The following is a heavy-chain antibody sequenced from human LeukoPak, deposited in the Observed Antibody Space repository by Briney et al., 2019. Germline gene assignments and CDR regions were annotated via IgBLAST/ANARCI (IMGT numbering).Heavy chain of an antibody. Sequence: PGGSLRLSCAASGFTFSSYSMNWVRQAPGKGLEWVSVIHSSGATYYADSVKGRFTIARDNSKNTVYLQMNTLRVEDTAVYYCARDRSQEFDPWGQGTLVTVSS. V-gene: IGHV3-66*01. J-gene: IGHJ5*02. D-gene: IGHD3-10*01. CDR3: ARDRSQEFDP. CDR2: IHSSGAT. CDR1: GFTFSSYS.